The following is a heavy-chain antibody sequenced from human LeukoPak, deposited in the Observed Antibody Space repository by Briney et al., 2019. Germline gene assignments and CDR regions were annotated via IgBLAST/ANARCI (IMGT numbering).Heavy chain of an antibody. Sequence: ASVKVSCKASGYTFTGYYMHWVRQATGQGLEWMGRINPNSGGTNYAQKFQGRVTMTRDTSTSIAYMELRSLRSDDTAVYYCARDQSYASGSPGYWGQGTLVTVSS. D-gene: IGHD3-10*01. J-gene: IGHJ4*02. CDR1: GYTFTGYY. V-gene: IGHV1-2*06. CDR2: INPNSGGT. CDR3: ARDQSYASGSPGY.